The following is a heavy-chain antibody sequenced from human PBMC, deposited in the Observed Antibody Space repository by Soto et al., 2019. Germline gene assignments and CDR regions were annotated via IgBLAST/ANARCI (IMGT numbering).Heavy chain of an antibody. CDR1: GFTFSSYA. V-gene: IGHV3-30-3*01. Sequence: GGSLRLSCAASGFTFSSYAMHWVRQAPGKGLEWVAVISYDGSNKYYADSVKGRFTISRDNSKNTLYLQMNSLRAEDTAVYYCARQPERWLQSSDAFDICGQGPMVTV. D-gene: IGHD5-12*01. CDR3: ARQPERWLQSSDAFDI. J-gene: IGHJ3*02. CDR2: ISYDGSNK.